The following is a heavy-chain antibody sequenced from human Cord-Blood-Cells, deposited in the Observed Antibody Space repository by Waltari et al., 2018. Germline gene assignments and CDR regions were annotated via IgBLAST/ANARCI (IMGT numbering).Heavy chain of an antibody. Sequence: QVQLVQSGAEVKKPGASVKVSCKASGYTFTSYAMHWVRQAPGQRLEWMGWINAGNGNTKYAQKFQGRVTITRDTSASTAYMELSSLRSEDTAVYYCARDWGYGVVATISDYFDYWGQGTLVTVSS. CDR2: INAGNGNT. J-gene: IGHJ4*02. CDR1: GYTFTSYA. CDR3: ARDWGYGVVATISDYFDY. V-gene: IGHV1-3*01. D-gene: IGHD5-12*01.